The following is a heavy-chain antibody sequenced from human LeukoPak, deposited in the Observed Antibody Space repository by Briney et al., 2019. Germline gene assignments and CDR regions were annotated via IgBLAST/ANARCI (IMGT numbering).Heavy chain of an antibody. CDR1: GFTFSSYW. Sequence: PGGSLRLSCAASGFTFSSYWMSWVRQAPGKGLEWVANIKQDVSEKYYVDSVKGRFTISRDNAKNSLYLQMNSLRAEDTAVYYCARDLGSYYDWFDPWGQGTLVTVSS. CDR2: IKQDVSEK. V-gene: IGHV3-7*03. J-gene: IGHJ5*02. CDR3: ARDLGSYYDWFDP. D-gene: IGHD1-26*01.